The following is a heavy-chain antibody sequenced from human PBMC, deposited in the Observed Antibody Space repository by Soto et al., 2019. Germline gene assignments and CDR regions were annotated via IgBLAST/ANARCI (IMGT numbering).Heavy chain of an antibody. V-gene: IGHV3-7*03. CDR3: AKSPGMYYYDSSGYYHYDY. D-gene: IGHD3-22*01. J-gene: IGHJ4*02. Sequence: GGSLRLSCAASGFTFSNYGMHWVRQAPGKGLEWVANIKQDGSEKYYVDSVKGRFTISRDNAKNSLYLQMNSLRAEDTAVYYCAKSPGMYYYDSSGYYHYDYWGQGTLVTVSS. CDR1: GFTFSNYG. CDR2: IKQDGSEK.